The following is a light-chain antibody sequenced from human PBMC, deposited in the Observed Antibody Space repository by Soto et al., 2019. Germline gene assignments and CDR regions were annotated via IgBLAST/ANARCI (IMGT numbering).Light chain of an antibody. CDR2: DNN. J-gene: IGLJ2*01. CDR3: GTWDSSLSAVV. V-gene: IGLV1-51*01. Sequence: QLVLTQPPSVSAAPGQKVAISCSGSSSNIGTYYVSWYQHVPGAAPKLLIYDNNERPSGIPDRFSGSKSGTSATLGITGLQTEDEADYHCGTWDSSLSAVVFGGGTKLTVL. CDR1: SSNIGTYY.